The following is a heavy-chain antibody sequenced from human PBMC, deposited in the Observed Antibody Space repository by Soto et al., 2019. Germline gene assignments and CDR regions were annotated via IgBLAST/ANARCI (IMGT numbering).Heavy chain of an antibody. J-gene: IGHJ4*02. D-gene: IGHD6-13*01. CDR2: IIPILGIA. Sequence: ASVKVSCKASGGTFSSYTISWVRQAPGQGLEWMGRIIPILGIANYAQKFQGRVTITADKSTSTAYMELSSLRSEDTAVYYCARDRVEAAADPYYFDYWGQGTLVTVSS. CDR3: ARDRVEAAADPYYFDY. CDR1: GGTFSSYT. V-gene: IGHV1-69*04.